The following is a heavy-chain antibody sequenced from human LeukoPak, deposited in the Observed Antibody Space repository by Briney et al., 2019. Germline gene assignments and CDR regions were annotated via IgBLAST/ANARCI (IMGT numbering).Heavy chain of an antibody. CDR1: GFTFSSYG. D-gene: IGHD2-21*02. CDR3: AKEVVTSPSDAFNI. V-gene: IGHV3-30*18. CDR2: ISYDGSNK. J-gene: IGHJ3*02. Sequence: GGSLRLSCAASGFTFSSYGMHWVRQAPGKGLEWVAVISYDGSNKYYADSVKGRFTISRDNSKNTLYLQMNSLRAEDTAVYYCAKEVVTSPSDAFNIWGQGTMVTVSS.